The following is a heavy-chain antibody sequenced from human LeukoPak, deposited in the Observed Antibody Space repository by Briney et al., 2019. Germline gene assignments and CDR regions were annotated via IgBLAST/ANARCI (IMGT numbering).Heavy chain of an antibody. CDR3: ARDRGGSGPTTTDY. Sequence: GGSLRLSCVASGFTFSSHWMHWVRQGPGKGLVWVSRINTDGSNTIYADSVKGRFTISRDNAENTLYLQMNSLRAEDTAVYYCARDRGGSGPTTTDYWGQGTLVTVSS. V-gene: IGHV3-74*01. CDR1: GFTFSSHW. J-gene: IGHJ4*02. CDR2: INTDGSNT. D-gene: IGHD6-19*01.